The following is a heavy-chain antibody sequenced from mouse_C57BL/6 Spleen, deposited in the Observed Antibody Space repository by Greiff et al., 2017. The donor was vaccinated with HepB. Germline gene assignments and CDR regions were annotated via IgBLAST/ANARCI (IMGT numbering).Heavy chain of an antibody. Sequence: VHVKQSELEWVKPGASVKISCKVPGTSSPGYYMNWVKQSPEKSFDWIGEINPRTGGTTYNQKFKAKATLTVDKSSSTAYMQLKSLTSEDSAVYYCARLGDYDGFAYWGQGTLVTVSA. J-gene: IGHJ3*01. CDR2: INPRTGGT. CDR3: ARLGDYDGFAY. V-gene: IGHV1-42*01. CDR1: GTSSPGYY. D-gene: IGHD2-4*01.